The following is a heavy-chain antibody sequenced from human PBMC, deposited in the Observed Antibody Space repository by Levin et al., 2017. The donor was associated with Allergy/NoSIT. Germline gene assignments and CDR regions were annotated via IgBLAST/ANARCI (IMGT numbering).Heavy chain of an antibody. CDR1: GGSIRNKSFY. Sequence: SETLSLTCTVSGGSIRNKSFYWGWVRQPPGKALEWIGSVYYSGSTHYNPALRSRVTVSVDTSKAQFSLDLRSGTAADTAFYDCAGNSSNYFFDFWGRGTLVTVSS. CDR3: AGNSSNYFFDF. V-gene: IGHV4-39*07. D-gene: IGHD2-2*01. J-gene: IGHJ4*02. CDR2: VYYSGST.